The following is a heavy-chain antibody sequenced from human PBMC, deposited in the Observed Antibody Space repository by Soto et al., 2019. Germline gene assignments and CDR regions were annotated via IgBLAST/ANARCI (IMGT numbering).Heavy chain of an antibody. D-gene: IGHD5-12*01. J-gene: IGHJ5*02. CDR2: IIPIFGTA. CDR1: GGTFSSYA. V-gene: IGHV1-69*01. CDR3: AISDIVATIGEDNWFDP. Sequence: QVQLVQSGAEVKKPGSSVKVSCKASGGTFSSYAISWVRQAPGQGLEWMGGIIPIFGTANYAQKFQGRVTITADEYTSTAYMELSSLRSEDTAVYYCAISDIVATIGEDNWFDPWGQGTLVTVSS.